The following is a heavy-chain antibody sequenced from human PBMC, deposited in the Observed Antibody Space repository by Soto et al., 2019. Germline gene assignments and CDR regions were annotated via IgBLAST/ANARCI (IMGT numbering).Heavy chain of an antibody. CDR1: GGTFSSYT. D-gene: IGHD6-13*01. CDR3: ARDNGSSSWYYFDY. CDR2: IIPILGIA. V-gene: IGHV1-69*08. Sequence: QVQLVQSGAEVKKPGSSVKVSCKASGGTFSSYTISWVRQAPGQGLEWMGRIIPILGIANYAQKFQGRVTITADKSTSTAYMGLSSLRSEDTAVYYCARDNGSSSWYYFDYWGQGTLVTVSS. J-gene: IGHJ4*02.